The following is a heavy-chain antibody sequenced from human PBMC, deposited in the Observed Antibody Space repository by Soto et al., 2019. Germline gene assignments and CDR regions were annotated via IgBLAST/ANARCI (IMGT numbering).Heavy chain of an antibody. V-gene: IGHV1-18*01. Sequence: ASVKVSCKASGYTFTSYGISWVRQAPGQGLEWMGWISAYNGNTNYAQKLQGRVTMTTDTSTSTAYMELRSLRSDDTAVYYCARAHYYDFWSGYPPNWYDPWGQGTLVTGSS. CDR3: ARAHYYDFWSGYPPNWYDP. D-gene: IGHD3-3*01. J-gene: IGHJ5*02. CDR1: GYTFTSYG. CDR2: ISAYNGNT.